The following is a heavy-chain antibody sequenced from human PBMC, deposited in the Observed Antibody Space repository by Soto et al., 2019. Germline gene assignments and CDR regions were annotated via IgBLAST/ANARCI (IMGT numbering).Heavy chain of an antibody. CDR2: MYREGNT. CDR1: GFTVSSEY. Sequence: GGSLRLSCAVSGFTVSSEYMSWVRQAPGKGLEWVAVMYREGNTYYADSVKGRFTMYRDVSKDTVYLQMNSLRVENMVVYYCAIFYKWTGLIDYWGQGTLVTVSS. J-gene: IGHJ4*02. CDR3: AIFYKWTGLIDY. D-gene: IGHD1-20*01. V-gene: IGHV3-53*01.